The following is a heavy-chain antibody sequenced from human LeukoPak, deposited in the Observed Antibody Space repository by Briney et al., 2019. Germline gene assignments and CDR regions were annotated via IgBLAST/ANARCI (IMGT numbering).Heavy chain of an antibody. CDR3: ARADCSGSTCYLWHSWFDP. V-gene: IGHV3-21*06. J-gene: IGHJ5*02. CDR1: GFTLSTFD. D-gene: IGHD2-2*01. CDR2: ISTSSRYI. Sequence: GGSLRLSCAASGFTLSTFDLNWDRQAPGKGPEGVSSISTSSRYIYYRDSVKGRFTISRDDAKNSLYLQMNSLTVEDTAVYYCARADCSGSTCYLWHSWFDPWGQGTLVTVSS.